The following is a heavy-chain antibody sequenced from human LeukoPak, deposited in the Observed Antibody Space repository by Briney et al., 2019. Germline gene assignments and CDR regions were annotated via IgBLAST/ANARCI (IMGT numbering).Heavy chain of an antibody. D-gene: IGHD2-15*01. Sequence: SETLSLTCTVSGDSISSYYWSWIRQPAGKGLEWIGRIYTSGSTNYNPSLKSRVTASVDTSKNQFSLKLSSVTAADTAVYYCARSLRYCSGGSCYYTMDVWGQGTTVTVSS. J-gene: IGHJ6*02. CDR2: IYTSGST. V-gene: IGHV4-4*07. CDR1: GDSISSYY. CDR3: ARSLRYCSGGSCYYTMDV.